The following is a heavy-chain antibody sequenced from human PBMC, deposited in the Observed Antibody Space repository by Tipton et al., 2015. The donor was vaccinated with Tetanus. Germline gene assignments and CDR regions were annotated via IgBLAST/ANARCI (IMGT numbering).Heavy chain of an antibody. J-gene: IGHJ4*02. CDR2: ISSSNGYI. D-gene: IGHD2-21*02. CDR1: GFTFSSYT. CDR3: ARVHTPGLLGRYPFDS. V-gene: IGHV3-21*01. Sequence: SLRLSCAASGFTFSSYTMNWVRQAPGEGLEWVSSISSSNGYIYYTDSVKGRFTISRANAKNSLYLQMNSLRADDTAVYFCARVHTPGLLGRYPFDSWGQGTLVTVSS.